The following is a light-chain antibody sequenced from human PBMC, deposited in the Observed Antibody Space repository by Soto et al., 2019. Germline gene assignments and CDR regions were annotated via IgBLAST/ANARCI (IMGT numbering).Light chain of an antibody. CDR2: LGS. V-gene: IGKV2-28*01. J-gene: IGKJ1*01. Sequence: DIVMTQSPLSLPVTPGEPASISCRSSQSLLHSNGYNYLDWYLQKPWQSPHLLIYLGSNRASGVPDRFRGSGSGTDFTPKISRVAAEDVGLYYCMQALQSPRTFGQGTKVEIK. CDR3: MQALQSPRT. CDR1: QSLLHSNGYNY.